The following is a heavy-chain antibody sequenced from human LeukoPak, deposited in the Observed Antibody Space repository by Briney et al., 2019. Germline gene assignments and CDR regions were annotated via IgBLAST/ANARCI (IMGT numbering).Heavy chain of an antibody. Sequence: PGGSLRLSCATSGFTFSRYAMHWVRQAPGKGVEWVALISYEANIGSNKYYADSVKGRFTISRDNSKNTLYLQMNSLRAEDTAVYYCARDGGYDFWSGYYQDYWGQGTLVTVSS. CDR2: ISYEANIGSNK. CDR1: GFTFSRYA. D-gene: IGHD3-3*01. J-gene: IGHJ4*02. V-gene: IGHV3-30-3*01. CDR3: ARDGGYDFWSGYYQDY.